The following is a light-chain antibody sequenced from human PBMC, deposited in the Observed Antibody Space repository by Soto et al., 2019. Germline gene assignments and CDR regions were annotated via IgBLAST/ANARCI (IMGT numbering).Light chain of an antibody. CDR1: QSISSY. J-gene: IGKJ1*01. Sequence: DIQMTQSPSSLSASVGDRVTITCRASQSISSYLNWYQQKPGKAPKLLIYAASSLQSGVPSRFSGSGSGTDFTLTISSLQPEYFATYYCQQSYRTPTWTFGQGTEVDIK. V-gene: IGKV1-39*01. CDR3: QQSYRTPTWT. CDR2: AAS.